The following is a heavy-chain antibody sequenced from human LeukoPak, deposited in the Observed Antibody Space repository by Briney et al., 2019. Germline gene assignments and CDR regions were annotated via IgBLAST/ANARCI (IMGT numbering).Heavy chain of an antibody. Sequence: SETLSLTCAVSGGPINTGNWWTWVRQSPDKGLEWIGEIFHNGSTNYNPSLKSRVTISVENSKNHFSLRLTSLTAADTAMYYCAREGSRRLYMDVWGRGTTITVSS. J-gene: IGHJ6*03. D-gene: IGHD2-15*01. V-gene: IGHV4-4*02. CDR2: IFHNGST. CDR3: AREGSRRLYMDV. CDR1: GGPINTGNW.